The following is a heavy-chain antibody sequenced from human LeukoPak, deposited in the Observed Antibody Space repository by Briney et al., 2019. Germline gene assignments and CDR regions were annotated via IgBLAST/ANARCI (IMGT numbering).Heavy chain of an antibody. CDR3: ARAPMVRGSFSFDP. CDR2: MNPNSGNT. V-gene: IGHV1-2*02. CDR1: GYIFTAYY. Sequence: ASVKVSCKASGYIFTAYYIHWVRQATGQGLEWMGWMNPNSGNTGYAQKFQGRVTMTRDTSISTAYMELSRLRSDDTAVYYCARAPMVRGSFSFDPWGQGTLVTVSS. J-gene: IGHJ5*02. D-gene: IGHD3-10*01.